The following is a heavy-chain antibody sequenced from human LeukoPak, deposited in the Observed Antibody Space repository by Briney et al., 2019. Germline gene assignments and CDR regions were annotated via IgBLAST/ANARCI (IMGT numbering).Heavy chain of an antibody. V-gene: IGHV3-23*01. Sequence: SGGSLRLSCAASGFTFSSYAMSWVRHAPGKGLEWVSAISGSGGSTYYADSVKGRFTISRDNSKNTLYLQMNSLRAEDTAVYYCARDRGYFDWLLYFRSRYYYYYMDVWGKGTTVTVSS. CDR1: GFTFSSYA. CDR3: ARDRGYFDWLLYFRSRYYYYYMDV. J-gene: IGHJ6*03. D-gene: IGHD3-9*01. CDR2: ISGSGGST.